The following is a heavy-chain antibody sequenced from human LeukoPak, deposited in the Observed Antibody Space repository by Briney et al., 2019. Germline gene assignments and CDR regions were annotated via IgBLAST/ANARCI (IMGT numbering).Heavy chain of an antibody. CDR2: IYSGGST. J-gene: IGHJ4*02. D-gene: IGHD5-24*01. CDR3: ARCWRGDGQLGY. CDR1: GSTVSNNY. Sequence: PGGSLRLSCAASGSTVSNNYMSWVRQAPGKGLEWVSLIYSGGSTHYADSVKGRFTISRDSSKNTLYLQMNSLRAEDTAVYYCARCWRGDGQLGYWGQGTLVTVSS. V-gene: IGHV3-66*01.